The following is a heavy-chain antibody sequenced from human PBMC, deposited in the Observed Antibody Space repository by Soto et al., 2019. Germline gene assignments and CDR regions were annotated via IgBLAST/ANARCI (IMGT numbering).Heavy chain of an antibody. CDR2: IIPIFGTA. CDR3: AREPQAPNYYGSGSHYGMDV. Sequence: ASVKVSCKASGYTFTSYGISWVRQAPGQGLEWMGGIIPIFGTANYAQKFQGRVTITADESTSTAYMELSSLRSEDTAVYYCAREPQAPNYYGSGSHYGMDVWGQGTTVTVSS. V-gene: IGHV1-69*13. D-gene: IGHD3-10*01. J-gene: IGHJ6*02. CDR1: GYTFTSYG.